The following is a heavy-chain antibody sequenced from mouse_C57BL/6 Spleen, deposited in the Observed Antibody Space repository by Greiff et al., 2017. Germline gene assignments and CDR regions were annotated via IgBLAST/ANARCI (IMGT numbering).Heavy chain of an antibody. J-gene: IGHJ1*03. D-gene: IGHD4-1*01. CDR2: ISYDGSN. CDR3: AREAGKYFDV. V-gene: IGHV3-6*01. CDR1: GYSFTSGYY. Sequence: EVKLMQSGPGLVKPSQSLSLTCSVTGYSFTSGYYRNWIRQFPGNKLEWMGYISYDGSNNYNPSLKNRISITRDTSKNQFFLKLNSVTTEDTATYYCAREAGKYFDVWGTGTTVTVSS.